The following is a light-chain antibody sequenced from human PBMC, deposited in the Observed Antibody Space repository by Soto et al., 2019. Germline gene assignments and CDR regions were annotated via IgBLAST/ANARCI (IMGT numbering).Light chain of an antibody. V-gene: IGKV3-20*01. Sequence: EIVLTQSPGTLSLSPGDSATLSCRASQTVISDYLAWYQQTPGQAPRLLIYGASSRATDTPDRFSGRGSGTDFSLTISRLEPGDFAVYYCQVYGNSMWPVGQGTKVDSK. CDR3: QVYGNSMWP. CDR1: QTVISDY. J-gene: IGKJ1*01. CDR2: GAS.